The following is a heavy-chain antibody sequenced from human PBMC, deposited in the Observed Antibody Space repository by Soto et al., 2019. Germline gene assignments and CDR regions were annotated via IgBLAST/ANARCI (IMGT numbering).Heavy chain of an antibody. Sequence: SETLSLTCTVSGGSISSGGYYWSWIRQHPGKGLEWIGYIYYSGSTYYNPSLKSRVTISVDTSKNQFSLKLSSVTAADTAVYYCARSHHCSNGVCYAFDIWGQVTMVTVSS. CDR2: IYYSGST. D-gene: IGHD2-8*01. CDR3: ARSHHCSNGVCYAFDI. V-gene: IGHV4-31*03. CDR1: GGSISSGGYY. J-gene: IGHJ3*02.